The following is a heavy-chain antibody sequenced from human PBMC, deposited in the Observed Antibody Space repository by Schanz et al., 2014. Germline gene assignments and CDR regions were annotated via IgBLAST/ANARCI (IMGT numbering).Heavy chain of an antibody. V-gene: IGHV3-48*01. CDR1: GFGFSSYS. CDR3: VRDILHRVYDSGSP. J-gene: IGHJ5*02. Sequence: EVQLVESGGGLIQPGGSLRLSCAASGFGFSSYSMNWVRQAPGKGLEWVSYISSSSSTRYYADSVKGRFTISRDNAKNSLFLHMNSLRAEDTAVYYCVRDILHRVYDSGSPWGQGTLVTVSS. D-gene: IGHD3-10*01. CDR2: ISSSSSTR.